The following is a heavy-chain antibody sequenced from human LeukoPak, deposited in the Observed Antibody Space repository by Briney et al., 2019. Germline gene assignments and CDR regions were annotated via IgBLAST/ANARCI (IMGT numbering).Heavy chain of an antibody. V-gene: IGHV1-69*13. D-gene: IGHD3-22*01. CDR2: IIAILGKT. Sequence: SVKVSCKASGDTFSSYAISWLRQAPGQGLEWMGGIIAILGKTNYAQKFQGRVTITADESTSTLYMELRSLRSEDTAIYYCARDDYYDSSAYRENPFDVWGQGTMVTVSS. J-gene: IGHJ3*01. CDR3: ARDDYYDSSAYRENPFDV. CDR1: GDTFSSYA.